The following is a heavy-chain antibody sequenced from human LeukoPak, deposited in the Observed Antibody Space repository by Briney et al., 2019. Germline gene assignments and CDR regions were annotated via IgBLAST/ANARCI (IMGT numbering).Heavy chain of an antibody. CDR2: IYYSGST. CDR1: GGSISSYY. Sequence: PSETLSLTCTVSGGSISSYYWSWIRQPPGKGLEWIGYIYYSGSTNYNPSLKSRVTISVDTSKNQFSLKLGSVTAADTAVYYCARNSGFPSYYYYYGMDVWGQGTTVTVSS. J-gene: IGHJ6*02. D-gene: IGHD3-10*01. CDR3: ARNSGFPSYYYYYGMDV. V-gene: IGHV4-59*01.